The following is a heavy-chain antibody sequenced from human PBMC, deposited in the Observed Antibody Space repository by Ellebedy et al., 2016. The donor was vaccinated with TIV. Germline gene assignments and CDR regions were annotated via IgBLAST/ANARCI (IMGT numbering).Heavy chain of an antibody. D-gene: IGHD3-16*01. Sequence: GGSLRLSCVASGFSFRSYWMSWVRQAPGKGLEWVANIYQDGSTQYYVDSVKGRFTISRDNAENSLFLQMNSLRVEDTAVYYCARRGSYGDYAVQVNSWFDRWGRGTLVSVSS. V-gene: IGHV3-7*01. CDR2: IYQDGSTQ. J-gene: IGHJ5*02. CDR3: ARRGSYGDYAVQVNSWFDR. CDR1: GFSFRSYW.